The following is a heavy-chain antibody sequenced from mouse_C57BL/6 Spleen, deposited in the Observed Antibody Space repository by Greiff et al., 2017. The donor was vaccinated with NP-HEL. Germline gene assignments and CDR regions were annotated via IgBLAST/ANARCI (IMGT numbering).Heavy chain of an antibody. V-gene: IGHV1-19*01. CDR1: GYTFTDYY. Sequence: VQLQQSGPVLVKPGASVKMSCKASGYTFTDYYMNWVKQSHGKSLEWIGVINPYNGGTSYNQTFKGKATLTVDKSSSTAYMELNSLTSEDSAVYYCARSEDYYAMDYWGQGTSVTVSS. J-gene: IGHJ4*01. CDR3: ARSEDYYAMDY. CDR2: INPYNGGT.